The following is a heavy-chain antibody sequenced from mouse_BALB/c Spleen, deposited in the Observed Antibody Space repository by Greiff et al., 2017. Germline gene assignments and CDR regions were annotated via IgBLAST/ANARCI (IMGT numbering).Heavy chain of an antibody. J-gene: IGHJ1*01. V-gene: IGHV1-26*01. CDR3: ARKGYFDV. CDR2: INPNNGDT. Sequence: EVKLEESGPELVKPGASVKMSCKASGYTFTDYYMKWVKQSHGKRLEWIGDINPNNGDTFYNQKFKGKATVTVDKSSSTAYMQLNSLTSEDSAVYYCARKGYFDVWGAGTTVTVSS. CDR1: GYTFTDYY.